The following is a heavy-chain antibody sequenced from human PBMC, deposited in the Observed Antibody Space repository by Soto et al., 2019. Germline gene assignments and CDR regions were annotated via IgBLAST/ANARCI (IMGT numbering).Heavy chain of an antibody. Sequence: KPSETLSLTCSIYSGSFSGYYWSWIRQPPGKGLEWIGEISQSGNTNYSPSPKSRVSISIDTSKKQFSLNLASVSAADTAVYYCARAPKVSGSSQTRPDFWGQGTLVTVSS. D-gene: IGHD6-6*01. CDR3: ARAPKVSGSSQTRPDF. CDR2: ISQSGNT. CDR1: SGSFSGYY. V-gene: IGHV4-34*01. J-gene: IGHJ4*02.